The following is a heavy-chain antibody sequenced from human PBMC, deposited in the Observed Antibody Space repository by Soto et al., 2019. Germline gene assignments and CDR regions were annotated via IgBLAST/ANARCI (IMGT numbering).Heavy chain of an antibody. J-gene: IGHJ6*02. CDR3: ARDRVAVATRYGMDV. D-gene: IGHD6-19*01. Sequence: ASVKVSCKASGYTFTSYGISWVRQAPGQGLEWMGWISAYNGNTNYAQKLQGRVTMTTDTSTSTAYMELRSLRSDDTAVYYCARDRVAVATRYGMDVWGQGTTVPVSS. CDR1: GYTFTSYG. V-gene: IGHV1-18*04. CDR2: ISAYNGNT.